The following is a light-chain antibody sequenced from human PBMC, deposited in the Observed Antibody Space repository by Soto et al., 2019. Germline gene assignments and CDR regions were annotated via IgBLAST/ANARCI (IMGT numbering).Light chain of an antibody. V-gene: IGLV2-14*03. J-gene: IGLJ2*01. CDR2: DVS. CDR3: ASYASSNTVL. CDR1: SSDIGGYNY. Sequence: ALTQPASVSGSPGQSITISCTGTSSDIGGYNYVSWYQQHPGKAPKLMIYDVSDRPSGVSNRFSGSKSGNTASLTISGLQAEDEADYYCASYASSNTVLFGGGTKLTVL.